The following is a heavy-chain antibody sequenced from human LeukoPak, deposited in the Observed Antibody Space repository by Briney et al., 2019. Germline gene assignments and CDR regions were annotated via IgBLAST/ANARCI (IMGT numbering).Heavy chain of an antibody. Sequence: SETLSLTCTVSGGSISSYYWSWIRQPPGKGLEWIGSIYYSGSTYYNPSLKSRVTISVDTSRNQFSLKLSSVTAADTAVYYCASSQRITIFGVVIRTFDYWGQGTLVTVSS. CDR1: GGSISSYY. V-gene: IGHV4-39*01. J-gene: IGHJ4*02. D-gene: IGHD3-3*01. CDR3: ASSQRITIFGVVIRTFDY. CDR2: IYYSGST.